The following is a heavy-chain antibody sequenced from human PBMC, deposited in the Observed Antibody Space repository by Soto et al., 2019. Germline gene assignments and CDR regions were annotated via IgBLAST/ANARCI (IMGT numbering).Heavy chain of an antibody. D-gene: IGHD3-16*01. J-gene: IGHJ6*02. CDR3: AMVDNYVTPTPQDV. CDR1: GYIFVNYG. CDR2: ISPYSGNT. V-gene: IGHV1-18*01. Sequence: QVQLVQSGDEVRKPGSSVKVSCKASGYIFVNYGIAWVRQAPGQGLEWMGWISPYSGNTHYVSKVQGRLTMTTDTATGTAYMDLGSLTPADTAVYYCAMVDNYVTPTPQDVGGQGPTVTVSS.